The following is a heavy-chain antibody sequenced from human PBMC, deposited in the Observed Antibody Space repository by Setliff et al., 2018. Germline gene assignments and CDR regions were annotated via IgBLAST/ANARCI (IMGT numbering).Heavy chain of an antibody. CDR2: ILHNGGQT. CDR1: GFACVGVE. Sequence: LSRAASGFACVGVEIHWGRQASGKGLEWVSSILHNGGQTFYSDSVKGRFTISRDNSKDTLQMDSLSVDDAAVYFCAKDRLRDGYWDIDYWGQGVLVTVSS. D-gene: IGHD2-2*03. V-gene: IGHV3-33*03. CDR3: AKDRLRDGYWDIDY. J-gene: IGHJ4*02.